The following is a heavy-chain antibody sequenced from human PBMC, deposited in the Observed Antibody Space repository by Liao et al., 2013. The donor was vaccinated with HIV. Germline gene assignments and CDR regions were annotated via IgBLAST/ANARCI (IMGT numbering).Heavy chain of an antibody. J-gene: IGHJ5*02. Sequence: QLQLQESGPGLVKPSETLSLTCTVSGGSISSSSYYWGWIRQPPGKGLEWIGSIYYSGSTYYNPSLKSRVTISVDTSKNQFSLKLSSVTAADTAVYYFARAVQLQLLSGDLNWFDPWGQGTLVTVST. V-gene: IGHV4-39*07. CDR2: IYYSGST. CDR3: ARAVQLQLLSGDLNWFDP. D-gene: IGHD4-11*01. CDR1: GGSISSSSYY.